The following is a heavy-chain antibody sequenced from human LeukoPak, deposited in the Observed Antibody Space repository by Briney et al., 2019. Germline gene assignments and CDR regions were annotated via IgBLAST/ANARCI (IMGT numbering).Heavy chain of an antibody. CDR3: ARSAKPGIPARPAWFDP. D-gene: IGHD6-6*01. J-gene: IGHJ5*02. V-gene: IGHV1-2*02. CDR2: INPNIGGT. CDR1: GYTFTGYY. Sequence: EASVKVSCTPSGYTFTGYYMHWVREAPGQGLEWIGWINPNIGGTNYAQKFQGRFTMNRDTSISTAYMEWSRLRSDDTAVDYCARSAKPGIPARPAWFDPWGQGTLVTVSS.